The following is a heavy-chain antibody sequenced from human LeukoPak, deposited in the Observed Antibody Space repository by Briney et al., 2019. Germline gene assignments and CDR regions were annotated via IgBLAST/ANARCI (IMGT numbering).Heavy chain of an antibody. D-gene: IGHD6-19*01. V-gene: IGHV3-30*03. CDR1: GFTFSNYG. Sequence: GRSLRLSCAASGFTFSNYGIHWVRQAPGKGLEWVAVISYDGSNKYADSVKGRFTISRDNSKNTLYLQMNSLRTEDTAVYYCATTLGSGWKFDYWGQGTLVTVSS. CDR2: ISYDGSNK. J-gene: IGHJ4*02. CDR3: ATTLGSGWKFDY.